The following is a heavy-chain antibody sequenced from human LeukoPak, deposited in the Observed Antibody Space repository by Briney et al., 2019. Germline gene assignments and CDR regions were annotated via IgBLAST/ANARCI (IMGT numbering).Heavy chain of an antibody. CDR3: ARDPYSGAYGDTYYYYMDV. D-gene: IGHD1-26*01. J-gene: IGHJ6*03. Sequence: GGSLRLSCVASGLTLSGYGMNWVRQTPGKGLEWISSITTSSSYTFYADSVKGRFTISRDNARNSLYLQMNSLTAEDTAVYYCARDPYSGAYGDTYYYYMDVWGKGTTVTISS. V-gene: IGHV3-21*01. CDR1: GLTLSGYG. CDR2: ITTSSSYT.